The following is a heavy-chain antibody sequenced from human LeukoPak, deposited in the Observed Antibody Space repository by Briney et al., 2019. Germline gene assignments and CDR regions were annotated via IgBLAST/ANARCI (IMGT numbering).Heavy chain of an antibody. CDR1: GGSINSYY. Sequence: SETLSLTCTVSGGSINSYYWSWIRQPAGKGLEWIGRIYTSGSTNYNPSLKSRVTMSVDTSKNQFSLKLSSVTAADTAVYYCARTTEAHSWRTRYYDYYMDVWGKGTTVTVSS. J-gene: IGHJ6*03. CDR3: ARTTEAHSWRTRYYDYYMDV. D-gene: IGHD6-13*01. CDR2: IYTSGST. V-gene: IGHV4-4*07.